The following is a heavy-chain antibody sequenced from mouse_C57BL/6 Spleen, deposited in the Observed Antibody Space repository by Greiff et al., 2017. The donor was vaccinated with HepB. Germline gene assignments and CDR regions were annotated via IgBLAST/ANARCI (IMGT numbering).Heavy chain of an antibody. J-gene: IGHJ2*01. CDR3: ARSGQPHFDY. CDR2: INPGSGGT. CDR1: GYAFTNYL. V-gene: IGHV1-54*01. Sequence: QVQLQQSGAELVRPGTSVKVSCKASGYAFTNYLIEWVKQRPGQGLEWIGVINPGSGGTNYNEKFKGKATLTADKSSSTAYMQPSSLTSEDSAVYFCARSGQPHFDYWGQGTTLTVSS.